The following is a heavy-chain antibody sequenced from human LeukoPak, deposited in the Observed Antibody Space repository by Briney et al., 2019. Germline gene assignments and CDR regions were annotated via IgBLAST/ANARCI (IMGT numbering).Heavy chain of an antibody. CDR3: AKDSSSGTYFDY. J-gene: IGHJ4*02. CDR1: GFTFSTYD. Sequence: GGSLRLSCAVSGFTFSTYDMSWVRQAPGKGLEWVSAISGSGGSTYYADSVKGRFTISRDNSKNTLYLQLKSLRAEDTAVYNCAKDSSSGTYFDYWGQGTLVTVSS. V-gene: IGHV3-23*01. CDR2: ISGSGGST. D-gene: IGHD1-26*01.